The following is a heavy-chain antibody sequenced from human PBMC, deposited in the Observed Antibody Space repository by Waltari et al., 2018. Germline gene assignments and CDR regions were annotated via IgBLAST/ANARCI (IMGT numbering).Heavy chain of an antibody. CDR1: GGSISSGSYY. CDR2: IYTSGST. Sequence: QVQLQESGPGLVKPSQTLSLTCTVSGGSISSGSYYWSWIRQPAGKGLEWIGRIYTSGSTNDNPSLKSRVTISVDTSKNQFSLKLSSVTAADTAVYYCARVWPWDSSGYYRDYYYYGMDVWGQGTTVIVSS. CDR3: ARVWPWDSSGYYRDYYYYGMDV. D-gene: IGHD3-22*01. V-gene: IGHV4-61*02. J-gene: IGHJ6*02.